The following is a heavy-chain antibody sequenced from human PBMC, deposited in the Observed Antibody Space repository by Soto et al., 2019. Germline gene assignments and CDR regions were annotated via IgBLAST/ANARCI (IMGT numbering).Heavy chain of an antibody. J-gene: IGHJ5*02. CDR2: ISSSSSTI. Sequence: GGSLRLSCSGSGFIFSIYAIHWVRQAPGKGLEWVSYISSSSSTIYYADSVKGRFTISRDNAKNSLYLQMNSLRAEDTAVYYCARHPERIAQIGWFDPWGQGTLVTVSS. CDR1: GFIFSIYA. CDR3: ARHPERIAQIGWFDP. V-gene: IGHV3-48*01. D-gene: IGHD6-13*01.